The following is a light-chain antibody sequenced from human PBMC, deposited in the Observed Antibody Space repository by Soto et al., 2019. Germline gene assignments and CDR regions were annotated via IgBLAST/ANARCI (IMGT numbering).Light chain of an antibody. Sequence: DIQMTQSPSSVSESVGDRITITCRASQGVSTSLAWYQQEPGKAPKLLIYSVSNLQSGVPSRFRGSGSGTDFTLTISSLQPEDSAIYYCQQAKNFPWTFGQGTKVEIK. CDR1: QGVSTS. CDR3: QQAKNFPWT. CDR2: SVS. V-gene: IGKV1-12*01. J-gene: IGKJ1*01.